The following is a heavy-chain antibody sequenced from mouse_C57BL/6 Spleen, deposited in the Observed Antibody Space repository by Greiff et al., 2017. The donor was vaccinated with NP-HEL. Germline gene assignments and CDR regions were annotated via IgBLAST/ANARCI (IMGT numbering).Heavy chain of an antibody. D-gene: IGHD4-1*01. J-gene: IGHJ2*01. CDR3: ARTGTSYYFDY. Sequence: ESGPGLVKPSQSLSLTCSVTGYSITSGYYWNWIRQFPGNKLEWIGYISYDGSNNYNPSLKNRISITRDTSKNQFFLKLNSVTTEDTATYYCARTGTSYYFDYWGQGTTLTVSS. V-gene: IGHV3-6*01. CDR1: GYSITSGYY. CDR2: ISYDGSN.